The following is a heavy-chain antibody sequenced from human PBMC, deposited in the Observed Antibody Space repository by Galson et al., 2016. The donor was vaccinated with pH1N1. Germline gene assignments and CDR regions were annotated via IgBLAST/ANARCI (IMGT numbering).Heavy chain of an antibody. J-gene: IGHJ4*02. V-gene: IGHV3-7*01. CDR3: VRAIGGAASF. CDR2: IKQDGSEI. D-gene: IGHD6-13*01. Sequence: SLRLSCAGSGFTFSNYWISWVRQAPGKGLEWAANIKQDGSEIYYVDSVKGRCTISSDNAKNSVSLQMNSLRVEDTGVYYCVRAIGGAASFWGQGTLVTVSS. CDR1: GFTFSNYW.